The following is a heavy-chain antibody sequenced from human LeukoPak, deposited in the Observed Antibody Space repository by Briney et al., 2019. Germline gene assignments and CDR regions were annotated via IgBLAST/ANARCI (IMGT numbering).Heavy chain of an antibody. CDR2: IYYSGST. V-gene: IGHV4-59*01. CDR3: ARVAAAADTVSGMDV. CDR1: GGSISSYY. J-gene: IGHJ6*02. Sequence: SETLSLTCTVPGGSISSYYWSWIRQPPGKGLEWIGYIYYSGSTNYNPSLKSRVTISVDTSKNQFSLKLSSVTAADTAVYYCARVAAAADTVSGMDVWGQGTTVTVSS. D-gene: IGHD6-13*01.